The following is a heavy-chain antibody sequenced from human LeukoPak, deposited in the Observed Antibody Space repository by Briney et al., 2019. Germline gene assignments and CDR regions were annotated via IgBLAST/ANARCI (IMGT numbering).Heavy chain of an antibody. CDR2: ISYDGSNK. CDR3: AKDLVTGYSYGRIGY. CDR1: GFTFSSYG. Sequence: GGSLRLSCAASGFTFSSYGMHWVRQAPGKGLEWVAVISYDGSNKYYADSVKGRFTISRDNSKNTLYLQMNSLRAEDTAVYYRAKDLVTGYSYGRIGYWGQGTLVTVSS. V-gene: IGHV3-30*18. J-gene: IGHJ4*02. D-gene: IGHD5-18*01.